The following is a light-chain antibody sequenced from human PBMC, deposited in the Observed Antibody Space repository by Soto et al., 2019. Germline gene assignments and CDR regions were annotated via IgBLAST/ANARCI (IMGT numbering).Light chain of an antibody. Sequence: DIQMTQSPSSLSAFVGDRVTITCRASQGIGTSLNWYQQIPGKAPKLLIYAASGLQSGVPSRFSGSGSGTDFTLIVTSLQTEDFATYYCQQSYDFPLTFGGGTKVDIK. CDR1: QGIGTS. V-gene: IGKV1-39*01. CDR2: AAS. CDR3: QQSYDFPLT. J-gene: IGKJ4*01.